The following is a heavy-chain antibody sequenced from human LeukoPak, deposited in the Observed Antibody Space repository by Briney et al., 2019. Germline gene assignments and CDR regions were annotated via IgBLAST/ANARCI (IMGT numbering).Heavy chain of an antibody. D-gene: IGHD1-26*01. CDR2: ISGSGGDT. CDR1: GFTFSNYA. V-gene: IGHV3-23*01. Sequence: AGGSLRLSCAASGFTFSNYAMSWVRQAPGKGPEWVSAISGSGGDTYYADSVKGRFTISRDNSKNTLYVQMNSLRAEDTAVYYCAAWYSETYRVDYWGQGTLVTVSS. J-gene: IGHJ4*02. CDR3: AAWYSETYRVDY.